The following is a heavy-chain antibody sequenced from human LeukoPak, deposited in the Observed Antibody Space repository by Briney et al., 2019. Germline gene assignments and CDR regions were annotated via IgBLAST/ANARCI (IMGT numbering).Heavy chain of an antibody. CDR3: VRLPTGYPNWFDP. CDR1: GGSISSSSYY. D-gene: IGHD3-9*01. J-gene: IGHJ5*02. Sequence: SETLSLTCTVSGGSISSSSYYWGWIRQPPGKGLEWIGSIYYSGSTYYNPSLKSRVTISVDTSKNQFSLKLSSVTAADTAFYYCVRLPTGYPNWFDPWGQGTLVTVSS. CDR2: IYYSGST. V-gene: IGHV4-39*01.